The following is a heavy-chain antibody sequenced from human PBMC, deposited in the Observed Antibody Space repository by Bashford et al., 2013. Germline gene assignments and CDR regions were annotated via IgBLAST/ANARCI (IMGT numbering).Heavy chain of an antibody. Sequence: SVKVSCKASGYTFTYRYLHWVRQAPGQALEWMGWITPFNGNTNYAQKFQDRVTITRDRSMSTAYMELSSLRSEDTAMYYCASGFGGEDSSSWRDYYYYGMDVWGQGTTVTVSS. J-gene: IGHJ6*02. CDR2: ITPFNGNT. V-gene: IGHV1-45*02. CDR1: GYTFTYRY. CDR3: ASGFGGEDSSSWRDYYYYGMDV. D-gene: IGHD6-13*01.